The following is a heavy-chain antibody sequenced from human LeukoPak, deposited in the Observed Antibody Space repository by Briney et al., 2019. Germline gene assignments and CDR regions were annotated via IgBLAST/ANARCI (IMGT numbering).Heavy chain of an antibody. CDR3: ARPYYYGSGSKTDAFDI. D-gene: IGHD3-10*01. J-gene: IGHJ3*02. Sequence: SETLSLTCAVYGGSFSGYYWSWIRQPPGKGLEWIGEINHSGSTNYNPSLKSRVTISVDTSKNQFSLKLSSVTAADTAVYYCARPYYYGSGSKTDAFDIWGQGTMVTVSS. V-gene: IGHV4-34*01. CDR2: INHSGST. CDR1: GGSFSGYY.